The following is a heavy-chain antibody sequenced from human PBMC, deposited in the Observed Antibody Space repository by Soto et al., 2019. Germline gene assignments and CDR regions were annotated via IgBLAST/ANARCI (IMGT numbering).Heavy chain of an antibody. CDR2: IIPIFGTA. V-gene: IGHV1-69*01. CDR1: GGTFSSYS. D-gene: IGHD1-26*01. J-gene: IGHJ4*02. CDR3: ARAGGRHSGGIDY. Sequence: QVQLVQSGAEVKKPGSSVKVSCKASGGTFSSYSINWVRQAPGQGLEWMGEIIPIFGTANYAQKFQGRVTIPADESTSTAYMELSSLRSEDTAVYYCARAGGRHSGGIDYWGQGTLVTVSS.